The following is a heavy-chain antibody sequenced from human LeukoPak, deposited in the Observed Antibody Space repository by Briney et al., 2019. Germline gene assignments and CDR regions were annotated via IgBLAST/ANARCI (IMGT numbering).Heavy chain of an antibody. D-gene: IGHD3-22*01. CDR2: INSDGSST. CDR3: TRVFRYDSSFDY. V-gene: IGHV3-74*01. J-gene: IGHJ4*02. CDR1: GFTFSSYW. Sequence: GGSLRLSCAASGFTFSSYWMHWVRQAPGKGLVWVSRINSDGSSTTYADSVKGRFTISRDNAKNTLYLQMNSLRAEDTAVYYCTRVFRYDSSFDYWGQGTLVTVSS.